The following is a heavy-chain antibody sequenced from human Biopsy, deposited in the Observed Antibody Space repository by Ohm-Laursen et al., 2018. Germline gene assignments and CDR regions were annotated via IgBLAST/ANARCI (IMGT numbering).Heavy chain of an antibody. CDR1: GAALSGYS. CDR2: ITGGSNYI. J-gene: IGHJ5*02. D-gene: IGHD3-16*01. CDR3: AAERLPSGIGGPWLDP. V-gene: IGHV3-21*06. Sequence: SLRLSCAAPGAALSGYSMTWVRQAPGKGLEWVSSITGGSNYINYADSVKGRLTTSRENAKNSLYLQLDSLRVEDTAVYYCAAERLPSGIGGPWLDPWGQGTLVIVSS.